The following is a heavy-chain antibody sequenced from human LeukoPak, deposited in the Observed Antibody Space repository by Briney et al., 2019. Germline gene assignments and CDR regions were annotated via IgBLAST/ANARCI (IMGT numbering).Heavy chain of an antibody. CDR2: ISRIGGDT. J-gene: IGHJ3*01. D-gene: IGHD3-16*01. CDR3: VKAPLPGAVPIEV. CDR1: GFTLSNYA. V-gene: IGHV3-64D*06. Sequence: GGSLRLSCSASGFTLSNYAMYWVRQPPGKGLKCVSGISRIGGDTYYADSVKGRFTISRDNSKNTLYLQMSSLRPEDTAMYYCVKAPLPGAVPIEVWGQGTMVTVSS.